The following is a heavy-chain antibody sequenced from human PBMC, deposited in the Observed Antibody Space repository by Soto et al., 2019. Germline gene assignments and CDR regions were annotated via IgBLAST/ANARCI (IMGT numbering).Heavy chain of an antibody. Sequence: EVQLLESGGGLVQPGGSLRLSCAASGFTFSNYAMTWVRQAPGKGLEWVSGISGSGSSIYYADSVKGRFTISRDNSKNTLYQQMNRLRAEDTAVYYCAKGGDSSSWKNWFDPWGQGTLVTVSS. D-gene: IGHD6-13*01. CDR2: ISGSGSSI. CDR3: AKGGDSSSWKNWFDP. CDR1: GFTFSNYA. J-gene: IGHJ5*02. V-gene: IGHV3-23*01.